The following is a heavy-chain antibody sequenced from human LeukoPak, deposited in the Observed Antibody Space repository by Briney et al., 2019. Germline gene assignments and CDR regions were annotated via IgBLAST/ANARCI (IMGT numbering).Heavy chain of an antibody. Sequence: GGSLRLSCAASGFTVNNNYMTWVRQAPGKGLEWVSVLYSNSITYYADSVRGRFTISRDSSKNTLYLQMNSLRAEDTAVYYCARGVTMMIVAPGYWGQGTLVTVSS. CDR3: ARGVTMMIVAPGY. J-gene: IGHJ4*02. D-gene: IGHD3-22*01. V-gene: IGHV3-53*01. CDR1: GFTVNNNY. CDR2: LYSNSIT.